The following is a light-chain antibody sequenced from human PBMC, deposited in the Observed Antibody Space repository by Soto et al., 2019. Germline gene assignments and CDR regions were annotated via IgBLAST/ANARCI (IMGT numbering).Light chain of an antibody. J-gene: IGLJ1*01. CDR1: SGHSSYA. V-gene: IGLV4-69*01. CDR2: LNSDGSH. CDR3: QTGDTDYV. Sequence: QSVLTQSPSAAASLGASVKLTCTLSSGHSSYAIAWHQQQTDKGPRYLMKLNSDGSHSKGDGIPDRFSGSSAGGERYLTTYSLQSEEEAAYFCQTGDTDYVFGTGTKVTVL.